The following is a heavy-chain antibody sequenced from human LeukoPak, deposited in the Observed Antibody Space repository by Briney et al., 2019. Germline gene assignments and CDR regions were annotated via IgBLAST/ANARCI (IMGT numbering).Heavy chain of an antibody. CDR3: ARDTHRTSDAFDI. J-gene: IGHJ3*02. CDR2: ISGYNANT. CDR1: GYTFSSYG. V-gene: IGHV1-18*01. Sequence: ASVKVSCKASGYTFSSYGISWVRQAPGQGLEWMGWISGYNANTNYVEKVQGRVTMTTDTSTSTVYMELRSLRSYDTAVYYCARDTHRTSDAFDIWGQGTMVTVSS.